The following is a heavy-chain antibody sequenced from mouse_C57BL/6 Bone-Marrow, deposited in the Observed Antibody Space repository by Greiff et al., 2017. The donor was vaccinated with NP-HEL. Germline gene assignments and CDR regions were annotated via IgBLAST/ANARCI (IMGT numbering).Heavy chain of an antibody. Sequence: EVMLVESGGGLVQPGGSLKLSCAASGFTFSDYCMYWVRQTPEKRLEWVANISNGGGGTYYTETVKDRFTISRDNATNTRYLQLSRLKSEDTAVYYCARRGLRPYWDFDVWGTGTTVTVSS. CDR3: ARRGLRPYWDFDV. V-gene: IGHV5-12*01. CDR1: GFTFSDYC. J-gene: IGHJ1*03. CDR2: ISNGGGGT. D-gene: IGHD2-2*01.